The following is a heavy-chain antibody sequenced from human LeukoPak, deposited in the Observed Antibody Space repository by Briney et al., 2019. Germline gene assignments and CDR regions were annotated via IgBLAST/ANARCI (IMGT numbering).Heavy chain of an antibody. D-gene: IGHD6-13*01. CDR2: VYYSGNT. J-gene: IGHJ5*01. CDR3: ATQPAGTASWLDP. CDR1: SGSISTYH. V-gene: IGHV4-59*01. Sequence: SETLSLTCSVSSGSISTYHWSWIRQAPGKGLEWIGFVYYSGNTNYNPSLKSRATILLDTSKNQFSLMLSSVTAADTAVYYCATQPAGTASWLDPWGQGTLVTVSP.